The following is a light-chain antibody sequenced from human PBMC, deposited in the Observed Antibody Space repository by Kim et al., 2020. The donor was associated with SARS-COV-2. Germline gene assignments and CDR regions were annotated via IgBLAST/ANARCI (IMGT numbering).Light chain of an antibody. J-gene: IGKJ4*01. Sequence: ASVGDRVTITCRASQGIRNDLGWYQQNPGKAPKLLIYVASTLQSGVPSRFSGSGSGTDFTLTISSLQPEDFATYYCLQDYSFPLTFGGGTKVDIK. CDR2: VAS. V-gene: IGKV1-6*01. CDR3: LQDYSFPLT. CDR1: QGIRND.